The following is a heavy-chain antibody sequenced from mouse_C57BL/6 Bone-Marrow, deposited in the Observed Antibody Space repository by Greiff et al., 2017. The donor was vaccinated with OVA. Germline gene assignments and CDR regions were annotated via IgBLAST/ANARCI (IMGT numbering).Heavy chain of an antibody. CDR3: ARMRALLRYPAWFAY. V-gene: IGHV8-8*01. CDR1: GFSLSTFGMG. Sequence: ESGPGILQPSQTLSLTCSFSGFSLSTFGMGVGWIRQPSGKGLEWLAHIWWDDDKYYNPALKSRLTISKDTSKNQVFLKIANVDTADTATYYCARMRALLRYPAWFAYWGQGTLVTVSA. J-gene: IGHJ3*01. CDR2: IWWDDDK. D-gene: IGHD1-1*01.